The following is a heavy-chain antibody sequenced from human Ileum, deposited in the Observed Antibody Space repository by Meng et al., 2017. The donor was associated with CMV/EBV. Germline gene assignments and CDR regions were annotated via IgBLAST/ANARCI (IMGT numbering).Heavy chain of an antibody. V-gene: IGHV1-69*10. CDR2: IIPILTVP. CDR3: ARDLSRRSTGKGMDV. D-gene: IGHD2/OR15-2a*01. CDR1: GESFNTFP. J-gene: IGHJ6*02. Sequence: SVKVSCKAFGESFNTFPIAWVRQAPGQGLEWMGGIIPILTVPRYAERFQGRITITADKSTSTAYREISSLRAEDTAVYYCARDLSRRSTGKGMDVWGQGTTVTVSS.